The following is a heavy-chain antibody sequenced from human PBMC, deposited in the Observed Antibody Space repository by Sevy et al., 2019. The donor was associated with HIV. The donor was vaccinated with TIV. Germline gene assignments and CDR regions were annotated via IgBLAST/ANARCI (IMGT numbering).Heavy chain of an antibody. V-gene: IGHV3-30-3*01. CDR3: ARCYCSSTSCYGPYYYYGMDV. CDR2: ISYDGSNQ. J-gene: IGHJ6*02. CDR1: GFTFSSYA. Sequence: GGSLRLSCAASGFTFSSYAMHWVRQAPGKGLEWVAVISYDGSNQYYADSVKGRFTISRDNSKNTLYLQMNSLRAEDTAVYYCARCYCSSTSCYGPYYYYGMDVWGQGTTVTVSS. D-gene: IGHD2-2*01.